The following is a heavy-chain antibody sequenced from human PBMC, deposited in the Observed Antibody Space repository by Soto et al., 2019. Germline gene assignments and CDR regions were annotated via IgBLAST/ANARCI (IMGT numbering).Heavy chain of an antibody. D-gene: IGHD2-15*01. V-gene: IGHV4-39*01. J-gene: IGHJ4*02. CDR2: IDYNGVT. CDR3: GKVLVGGTGNSDSDC. Sequence: SETLSRTCTVSGGSIYSSGYYWGWIRQPPGRGLEWIGNIDYNGVTYSNPSLKSRVTISRDTSKNQFSLKLTSVTAADTALYYCGKVLVGGTGNSDSDCWGRGTMVIVSS. CDR1: GGSIYSSGYY.